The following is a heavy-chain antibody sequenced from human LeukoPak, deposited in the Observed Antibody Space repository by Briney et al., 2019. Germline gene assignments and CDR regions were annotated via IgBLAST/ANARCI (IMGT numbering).Heavy chain of an antibody. J-gene: IGHJ4*02. Sequence: SETLSLTGTVSGYSISSGYYWGWIRQPPGKGLEWIGSIYHSGSTDYNPSLKSRVTISVDTSKNQFSLKRSSVTAAATAVYYCATRLEDGSGLLWGQGTLVTVSS. V-gene: IGHV4-38-2*02. CDR3: ATRLEDGSGLL. CDR1: GYSISSGYY. CDR2: IYHSGST. D-gene: IGHD3-10*01.